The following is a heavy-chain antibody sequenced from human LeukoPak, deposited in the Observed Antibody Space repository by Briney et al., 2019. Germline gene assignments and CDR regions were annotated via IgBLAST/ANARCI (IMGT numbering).Heavy chain of an antibody. CDR3: ARGLEF. D-gene: IGHD3-3*01. V-gene: IGHV3-7*01. CDR1: GFTFSSSS. J-gene: IGHJ4*01. CDR2: IKPNGSEK. Sequence: GWTLRLSCTASGFTFSSSSMNWVRQSPGKGLEFLANIKPNGSEKVYVDSVKGRFTACRDNAKTSLYPQMNSLRVEDTGVYFCARGLEFRGHGTLVTVSS.